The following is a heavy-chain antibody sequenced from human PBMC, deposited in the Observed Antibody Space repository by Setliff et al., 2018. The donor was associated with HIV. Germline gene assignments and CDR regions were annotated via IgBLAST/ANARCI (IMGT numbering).Heavy chain of an antibody. CDR1: GYTFTSYS. J-gene: IGHJ4*02. CDR3: ARQLSNSFDY. D-gene: IGHD1-1*01. CDR2: INPGSGNT. V-gene: IGHV1-46*01. Sequence: ASVKVSCKSSGYTFTSYSMHWVRQAPGQGLEWMGIINPGSGNTGFAAKFQGRVTMTRDTSTQTAYMELTSLTFHDTAVYYCARQLSNSFDYWGQGTLVTVSS.